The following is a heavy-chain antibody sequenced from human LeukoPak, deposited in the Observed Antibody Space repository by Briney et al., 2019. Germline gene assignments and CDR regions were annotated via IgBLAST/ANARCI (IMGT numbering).Heavy chain of an antibody. CDR1: GFTFNSYL. J-gene: IGHJ3*01. Sequence: GGSLTLSCAASGFTFNSYLLSWVRQAPGRGLEWVGNIKKDGSEENYLDSVKGRFTVSRDNAKNSLYLQMNSLRGEDTAVYYCARSNPNRNALDPWGQGTMVTISS. CDR3: ARSNPNRNALDP. CDR2: IKKDGSEE. V-gene: IGHV3-7*01. D-gene: IGHD1-14*01.